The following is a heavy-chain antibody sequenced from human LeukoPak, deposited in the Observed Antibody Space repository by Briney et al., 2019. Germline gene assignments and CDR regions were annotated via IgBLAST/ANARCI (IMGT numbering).Heavy chain of an antibody. CDR2: IYTTGST. CDR1: GGSISSYY. D-gene: IGHD1-7*01. V-gene: IGHV4-4*07. J-gene: IGHJ3*02. CDR3: ARRWNYKDGFDI. Sequence: SETLSLTCTVSGGSISSYYWSWIRQPAGKGLEWIGRIYTTGSTYYNPSLKSRVTISVDTSKNQFSLKLSSVTAADTAVYYCARRWNYKDGFDIWGQGKMVTVSS.